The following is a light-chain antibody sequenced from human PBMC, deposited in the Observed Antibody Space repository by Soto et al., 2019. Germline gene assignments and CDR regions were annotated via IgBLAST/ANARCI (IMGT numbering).Light chain of an antibody. Sequence: EIVMTQSPGTLSVSPGERATLSCRASQSVNSRLAWYQQKPGQAPSLLIYGASTRATGIPARFSGSGSGTEFTLTITSLQSEDFAVYYCQQYNDWPSLTFGGGTKVEIK. CDR1: QSVNSR. CDR3: QQYNDWPSLT. V-gene: IGKV3-15*01. J-gene: IGKJ4*01. CDR2: GAS.